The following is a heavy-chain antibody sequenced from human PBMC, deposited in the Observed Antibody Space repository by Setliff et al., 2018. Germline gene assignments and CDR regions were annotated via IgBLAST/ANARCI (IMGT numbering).Heavy chain of an antibody. D-gene: IGHD4-17*01. V-gene: IGHV1-2*06. CDR3: ARSVHGDYVRLRQNNWLDP. Sequence: GASVKVSCKASGYTFTDYYIYWVRQAPGQGLQWMGRINPISGATDYAQKFQGRVTMTRDTSIITAYMELSSLRSDDTAMYYCARSVHGDYVRLRQNNWLDPWGQGTLVTVSS. CDR1: GYTFTDYY. CDR2: INPISGAT. J-gene: IGHJ5*02.